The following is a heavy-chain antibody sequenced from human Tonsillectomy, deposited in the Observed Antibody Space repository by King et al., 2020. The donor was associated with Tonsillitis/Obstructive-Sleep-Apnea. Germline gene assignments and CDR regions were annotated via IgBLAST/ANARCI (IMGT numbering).Heavy chain of an antibody. D-gene: IGHD3-22*01. CDR3: ARGFGTNYYDSSGYADYFDY. J-gene: IGHJ4*02. CDR1: GLTFDDFG. Sequence: VQLVQSGGGVVRPGGSLRLSWAASGLTFDDFGMSWVRQAPGKGLEWGSGINRNGGSTGCADSLKGRFTISRDNAKNSLDLQINRLRAEDTAWYYYARGFGTNYYDSSGYADYFDYWGQGTLVTVSS. V-gene: IGHV3-20*04. CDR2: INRNGGST.